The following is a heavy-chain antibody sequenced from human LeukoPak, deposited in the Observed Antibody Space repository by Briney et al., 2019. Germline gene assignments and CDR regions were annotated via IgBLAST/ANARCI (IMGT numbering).Heavy chain of an antibody. D-gene: IGHD6-13*01. CDR1: GGTINTYY. CDR3: ARLNAIAASYYMDV. V-gene: IGHV4-59*01. CDR2: IYYSGSTT. J-gene: IGHJ6*03. Sequence: SETLSLTCTASGGTINTYYMSWLRQPPGKGLELIGYIYYSGSTTNYNPSLKSRVTISVDTSKNQFSLKLSSVTAADPGLCCCARLNAIAASYYMDVWGKGTTVTVSS.